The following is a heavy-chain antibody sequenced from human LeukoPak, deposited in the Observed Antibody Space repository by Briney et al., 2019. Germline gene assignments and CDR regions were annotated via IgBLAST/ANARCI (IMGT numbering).Heavy chain of an antibody. CDR1: GCTFTCYY. V-gene: IGHV1-2*02. CDR2: INPNSGGT. Sequence: ASVKVSCKASGCTFTCYYMHWVRQAPGQGLEWMGWINPNSGGTNYAQKFQGRGTMTRDTSISTAYMELSRLRSDDTAVYYCARDPSYSSGWYRAIGNWGQGTLVTVSS. D-gene: IGHD6-19*01. CDR3: ARDPSYSSGWYRAIGN. J-gene: IGHJ4*02.